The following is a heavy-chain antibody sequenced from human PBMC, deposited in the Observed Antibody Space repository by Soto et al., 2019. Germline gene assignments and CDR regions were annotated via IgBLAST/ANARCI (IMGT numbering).Heavy chain of an antibody. J-gene: IGHJ2*01. Sequence: PGGSLRLSCAASGFTFSSYSMNWVRQAPGKGLEWVSYISSSSSTIYYADSVKGRFTISRDNAKNSLYLQMNSLRDEDTAVYYCAREGYYDSSGYYFRYFDLWGRGTLVTVSS. D-gene: IGHD3-22*01. CDR2: ISSSSSTI. CDR3: AREGYYDSSGYYFRYFDL. CDR1: GFTFSSYS. V-gene: IGHV3-48*02.